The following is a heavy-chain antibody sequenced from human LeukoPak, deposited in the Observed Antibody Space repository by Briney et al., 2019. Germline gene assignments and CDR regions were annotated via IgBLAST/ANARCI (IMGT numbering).Heavy chain of an antibody. D-gene: IGHD6-6*01. J-gene: IGHJ6*03. CDR1: GFSVSNSY. Sequence: PGGSLRLSCAASGFSVSNSYMSWVRQAPGKGLEWVSGISWNSGSIGYADSVKGRFTISRDNAKNSLYLQMNSLRAEDTALYYCAKSSSSSDYYYYYMDVWGKGTTVTVSS. V-gene: IGHV3-9*01. CDR2: ISWNSGSI. CDR3: AKSSSSSDYYYYYMDV.